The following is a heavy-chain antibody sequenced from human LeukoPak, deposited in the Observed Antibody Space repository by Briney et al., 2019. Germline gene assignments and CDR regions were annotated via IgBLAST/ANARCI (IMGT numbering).Heavy chain of an antibody. CDR1: GFTFSNYW. CDR3: VRSLRSADF. J-gene: IGHJ4*02. CDR2: ISTDWSQT. V-gene: IGHV3-74*01. Sequence: GGSLRLSCEASGFTFSNYWMHWVRQPPGKGLMWVSQISTDWSQTFYADSVKGRFTISRDNAKNTLFLQMDSLRPEDTAVYYCVRSLRSADFWGQGTLVTVSS.